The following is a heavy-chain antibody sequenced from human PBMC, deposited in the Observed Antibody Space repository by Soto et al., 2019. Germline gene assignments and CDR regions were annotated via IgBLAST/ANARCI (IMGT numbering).Heavy chain of an antibody. CDR1: GFTFSSYA. CDR2: ISYDGSNK. V-gene: IGHV3-30-3*01. D-gene: IGHD6-6*01. Sequence: GGSLRLSCAASGFTFSSYAMHWVRQAPGKGLEWVAVISYDGSNKYYADSVKGRFTISRDNSKNTLYLQMNSLRAEDTAVYYCASALVSHTSFDYWGQGTLVTVSS. J-gene: IGHJ4*02. CDR3: ASALVSHTSFDY.